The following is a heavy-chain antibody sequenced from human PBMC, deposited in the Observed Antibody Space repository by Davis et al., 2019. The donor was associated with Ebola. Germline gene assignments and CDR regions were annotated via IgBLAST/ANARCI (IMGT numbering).Heavy chain of an antibody. D-gene: IGHD2-15*01. CDR3: VRGGYCRGGSCTTHYYMDV. CDR2: IYYSGST. J-gene: IGHJ6*03. CDR1: GFTFSSYA. Sequence: LRLSCAASGFTFSSYAMSWIRQPPGKGLEWIGNIYYSGSTYYSPSLKTRVTISVDTSNNQFSLRLRSVTAADTAVYYCVRGGYCRGGSCTTHYYMDVWGKGTMVIVSS. V-gene: IGHV4-30-4*08.